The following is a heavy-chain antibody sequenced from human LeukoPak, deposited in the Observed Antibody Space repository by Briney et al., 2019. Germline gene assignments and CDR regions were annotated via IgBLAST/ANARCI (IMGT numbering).Heavy chain of an antibody. CDR2: TYSGGST. V-gene: IGHV3-53*01. CDR3: ARGGRYYYYMDV. J-gene: IGHJ6*03. CDR1: GFTVSSNY. Sequence: SGGSLRLSCAASGFTVSSNYMSWVREAPGKGLEWVSVTYSGGSTYYADSVKGRFTISRDNSKNTLYLQMNSLRAEDTAVYYCARGGRYYYYMDVWGKGTTVTVSS.